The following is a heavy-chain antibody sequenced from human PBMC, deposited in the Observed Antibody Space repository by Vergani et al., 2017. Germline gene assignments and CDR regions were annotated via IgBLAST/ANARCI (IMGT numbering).Heavy chain of an antibody. V-gene: IGHV3-23*04. CDR3: ARVPGIVGALDY. CDR1: GFTFTALG. CDR2: ISGQNLRT. Sequence: EVQLVESGGGSAQPGESLRLSCVASGFTFTALGLNWVRQAPGKGLEWVSGISGQNLRTHYADSVKGRFTLSRDNSKNTLYLQMNSLRAEYTAVYYWARVPGIVGALDYWGQGTLVTVSS. D-gene: IGHD1-26*01. J-gene: IGHJ4*02.